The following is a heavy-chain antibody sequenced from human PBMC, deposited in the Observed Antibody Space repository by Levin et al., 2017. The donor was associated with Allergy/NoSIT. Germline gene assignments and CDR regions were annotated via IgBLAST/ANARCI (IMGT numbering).Heavy chain of an antibody. CDR1: GFTFSSYG. D-gene: IGHD4-23*01. CDR2: IWYDGSNK. Sequence: GGSLRLSCAASGFTFSSYGMHWVRQAPGKGLEWVAVIWYDGSNKYYADSVKGRFTISRDNSKNTLYLQMNSLRAEDTAVYYCARRGYGGNRGAFDIWGQGTMVTVSS. J-gene: IGHJ3*02. V-gene: IGHV3-33*01. CDR3: ARRGYGGNRGAFDI.